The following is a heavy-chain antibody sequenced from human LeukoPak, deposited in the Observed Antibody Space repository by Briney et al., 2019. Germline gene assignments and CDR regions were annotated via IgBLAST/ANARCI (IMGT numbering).Heavy chain of an antibody. J-gene: IGHJ3*02. V-gene: IGHV7-4-1*02. CDR3: ARDLGGNPYYDFWSGYKENDAFDI. D-gene: IGHD3-3*01. CDR2: INTNTGNP. CDR1: GYTFTSYA. Sequence: ASVKVSCKASGYTFTSYAMNWVRQAPGQGLEWMGWINTNTGNPTYAQGFTGRVVFSLDTSVSTAYLQISGLKAEDTAVYYCARDLGGNPYYDFWSGYKENDAFDIWGQGTMVTVSS.